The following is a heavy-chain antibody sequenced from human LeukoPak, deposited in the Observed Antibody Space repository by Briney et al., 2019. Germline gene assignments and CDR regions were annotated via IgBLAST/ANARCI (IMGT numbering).Heavy chain of an antibody. CDR1: GITVSSNY. CDR2: IYSGGTT. J-gene: IGHJ6*02. V-gene: IGHV3-53*01. D-gene: IGHD4-17*01. Sequence: PGGSLRLSCAASGITVSSNYMSWVRQPPGKELEWVSIIYSGGTTYYADSVQGRFTISRDNSKNTVYLQMNSLRVEDTAVYYCARDPRTTGKSNYGMDVWGQGTTVTVSS. CDR3: ARDPRTTGKSNYGMDV.